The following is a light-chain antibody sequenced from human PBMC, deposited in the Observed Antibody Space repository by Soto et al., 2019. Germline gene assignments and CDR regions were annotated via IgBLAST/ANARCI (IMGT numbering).Light chain of an antibody. CDR1: QSVSSSY. J-gene: IGKJ1*01. Sequence: EIVLTQSPGTLSLSPGERATLSCRASQSVSSSYLAWYQQKPGQAPRLLIYSSSNRAAGIPARFSGRGSGTEFTLTISSLQSEDFGVYYCQQYNNWPGTFGQGTKVDIK. V-gene: IGKV3-15*01. CDR3: QQYNNWPGT. CDR2: SSS.